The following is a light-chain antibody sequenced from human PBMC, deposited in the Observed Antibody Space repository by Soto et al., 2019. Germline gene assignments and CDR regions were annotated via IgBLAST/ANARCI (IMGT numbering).Light chain of an antibody. V-gene: IGKV3-15*01. J-gene: IGKJ4*01. CDR3: QQYNNWTLT. CDR1: QTVRNN. Sequence: EFVFTQSPGTLSLSPGERATLSCRASQTVRNNYLAWYQQKHGQAPRLMIYDASSRETGIPAIFSGSGSGTEFTLTISSLQSEDFEVYYCQQYNNWTLTFGGGTKVDIK. CDR2: DAS.